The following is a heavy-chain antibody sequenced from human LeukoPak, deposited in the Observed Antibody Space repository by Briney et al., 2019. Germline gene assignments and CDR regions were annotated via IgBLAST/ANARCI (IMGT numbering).Heavy chain of an antibody. V-gene: IGHV1-69*02. Sequence: SVKVSCKASGGTFSSYTISWVRQAPGQGLEGMGRIIPILGIANYAQKFKGRVTITADKSTSTAYMALSSLRSEDTAVYYCATLRGYYYDSSGYYPPFDYWGQGTLVTVSS. J-gene: IGHJ4*02. CDR1: GGTFSSYT. D-gene: IGHD3-22*01. CDR2: IIPILGIA. CDR3: ATLRGYYYDSSGYYPPFDY.